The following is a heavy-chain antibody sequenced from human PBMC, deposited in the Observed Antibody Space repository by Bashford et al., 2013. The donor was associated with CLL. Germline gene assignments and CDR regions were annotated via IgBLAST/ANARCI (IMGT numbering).Heavy chain of an antibody. J-gene: IGHJ4*02. CDR3: ARDRYYDFWSGYYIFDY. V-gene: IGHV6-1*01. CDR1: GDSVSSNSAA. D-gene: IGHD3-3*01. CDR2: TYYRSKWYN. Sequence: QTLSLTCAISGDSVSSNSAAWNWIRQSPSRGLEWLGRTYYRSKWYNDYAISVKSRITINPDTSKNQFSLQLNSVTPEDTAVYYCARDRYYDFWSGYYIFDYWGQGTLVTVSS.